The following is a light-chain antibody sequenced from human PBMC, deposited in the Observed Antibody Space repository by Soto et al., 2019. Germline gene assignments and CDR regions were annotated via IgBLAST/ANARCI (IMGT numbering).Light chain of an antibody. CDR1: QSVTSTS. CDR2: GAS. Sequence: EIVLTQSPGTLSLSPGERAILSCRASQSVTSTSLAWYQQKPGQAPRLLMYGASSRATGTPDRISGGGSGTDFTLTISRLEPEDFAVYYCQHYVTSSITFGQGTRLEIK. CDR3: QHYVTSSIT. J-gene: IGKJ5*01. V-gene: IGKV3-20*01.